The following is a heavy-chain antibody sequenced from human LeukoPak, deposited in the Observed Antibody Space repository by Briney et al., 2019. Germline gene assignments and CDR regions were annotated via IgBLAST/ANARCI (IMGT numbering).Heavy chain of an antibody. Sequence: SETLSLTCTVSGYSISSGYYWGWIRQPPGKGLEWIGSIYHSGSTYYNPSLKSRVTISVDTSKNQFSLKLSSVTAADTAVYYCARGLGYCSGGSCYDAFDIWGQGTMVTVSS. CDR3: ARGLGYCSGGSCYDAFDI. D-gene: IGHD2-15*01. CDR2: IYHSGST. CDR1: GYSISSGYY. V-gene: IGHV4-38-2*02. J-gene: IGHJ3*02.